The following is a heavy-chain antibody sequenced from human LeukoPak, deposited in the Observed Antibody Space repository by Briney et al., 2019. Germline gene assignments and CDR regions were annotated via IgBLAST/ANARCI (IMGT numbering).Heavy chain of an antibody. CDR1: GYSISSGYY. CDR2: IYHSGST. CDR3: AREYGSGSYYRFFDY. V-gene: IGHV4-38-2*02. Sequence: SETLSLTCTVSGYSISSGYYWGWVRQPPGKGLEWIGSIYHSGSTYYNPSLKSRVTISVDTSKNQFSLKLSSVTAADTAVYYCAREYGSGSYYRFFDYWGQGTLVTVSS. J-gene: IGHJ4*02. D-gene: IGHD3-10*01.